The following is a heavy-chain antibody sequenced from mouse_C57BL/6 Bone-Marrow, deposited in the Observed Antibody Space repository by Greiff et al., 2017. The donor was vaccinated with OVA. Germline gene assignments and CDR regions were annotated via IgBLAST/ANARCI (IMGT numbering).Heavy chain of an antibody. CDR2: INPSNGGT. CDR1: GFNIKDDY. CDR3: ARKGGYPFAY. D-gene: IGHD2-2*01. Sequence: QVQLQQSGAELVRPGASVKLSCTASGFNIKDDYMHWVKQRPGQGLEWIGNINPSNGGTNYNEKFKSKATLTVDKSSSTAYMQLSSLTSEDSAVYYCARKGGYPFAYWGQGTLVTVSA. V-gene: IGHV1-53*01. J-gene: IGHJ3*01.